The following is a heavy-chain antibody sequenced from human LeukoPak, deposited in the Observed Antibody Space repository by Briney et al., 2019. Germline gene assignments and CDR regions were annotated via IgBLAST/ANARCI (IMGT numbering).Heavy chain of an antibody. J-gene: IGHJ4*02. CDR1: GFTFSSYA. V-gene: IGHV3-23*01. CDR3: ARDNSGSYYYN. Sequence: PGWSLTHSCAASGFTFSSYAMSWLGQAAGKGLAWVSAISGSGGSTYYADSVKGRFTIARDNSKNTLYLQMNSLRAEDTAVYYCARDNSGSYYYNWGQGTLVTVSS. D-gene: IGHD1-26*01. CDR2: ISGSGGST.